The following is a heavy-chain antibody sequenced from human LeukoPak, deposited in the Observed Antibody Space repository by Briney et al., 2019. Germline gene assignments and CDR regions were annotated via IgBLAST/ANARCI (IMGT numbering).Heavy chain of an antibody. D-gene: IGHD6-13*01. V-gene: IGHV3-23*01. CDR3: AKDIAAAAPYWYFDL. CDR1: GGSISSYY. CDR2: ISGSGGST. J-gene: IGHJ2*01. Sequence: ETLSLTCTVSGGSISSYYWSWVRQAPGKGLEWVSAISGSGGSTYYADSVKGRFTISRDNSKNTLYLQMNSLRAEDTAVYYCAKDIAAAAPYWYFDLWGRGTLVTVSS.